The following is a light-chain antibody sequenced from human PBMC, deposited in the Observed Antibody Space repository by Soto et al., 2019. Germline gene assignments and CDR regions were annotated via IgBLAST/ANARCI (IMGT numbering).Light chain of an antibody. J-gene: IGLJ3*02. V-gene: IGLV2-14*01. CDR1: SSDIGTYNY. CDR2: EVS. CDR3: SSYTTSSTQV. Sequence: QSALTQPASVSGSPGQSITISCTGTSSDIGTYNYVSWYQQHPGKVPKLMIYEVSNRPSGVSNRFSGSKSGNTASLAISGLQAEDEADYYCSSYTTSSTQVFGGGTKHTVL.